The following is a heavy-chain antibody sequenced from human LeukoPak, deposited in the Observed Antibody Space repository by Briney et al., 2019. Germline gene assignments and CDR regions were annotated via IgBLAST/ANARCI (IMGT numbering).Heavy chain of an antibody. CDR1: GFTFDDYG. Sequence: GGSLRLSCAASGFTFDDYGMSWVRQAPGKGLEWVSGISWNGGSTGYADSVKGRFTISRDNAKNSQYLQMNSLRAEDTALYYCARGFYGDYDYYYYMDVWGKGTTVTVSS. CDR2: ISWNGGST. J-gene: IGHJ6*03. CDR3: ARGFYGDYDYYYYMDV. D-gene: IGHD4-17*01. V-gene: IGHV3-20*04.